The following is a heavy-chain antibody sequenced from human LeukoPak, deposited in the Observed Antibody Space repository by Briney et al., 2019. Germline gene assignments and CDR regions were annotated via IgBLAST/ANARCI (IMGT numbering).Heavy chain of an antibody. CDR1: GYTFTDYY. Sequence: ASVKVSCKAFGYTFTDYYVHWVRQAPGQGLEWMGWMNHNSGDAYYPQRFQGRVTMTRDTTISTAYMELSRLRSDDTAVYYCARGSYCTGGRCYPNWPGPWGQGTLVTVSS. CDR2: MNHNSGDA. J-gene: IGHJ5*02. D-gene: IGHD2-15*01. CDR3: ARGSYCTGGRCYPNWPGP. V-gene: IGHV1-2*02.